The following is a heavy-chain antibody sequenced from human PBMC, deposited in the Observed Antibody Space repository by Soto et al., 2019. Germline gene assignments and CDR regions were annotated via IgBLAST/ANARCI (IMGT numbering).Heavy chain of an antibody. CDR1: GYTFTSYD. Sequence: ASVKVSCKASGYTFTSYDINWVRQATGQGLEWMGWMNPNSGNTGYAQKFQGRVTMTRNTSISTAYMELSSLRSEDTAVYYCARVRGIAVVQSAIFHYYYGMDVWGQGTTVTVSS. J-gene: IGHJ6*02. D-gene: IGHD2-2*01. CDR2: MNPNSGNT. CDR3: ARVRGIAVVQSAIFHYYYGMDV. V-gene: IGHV1-8*01.